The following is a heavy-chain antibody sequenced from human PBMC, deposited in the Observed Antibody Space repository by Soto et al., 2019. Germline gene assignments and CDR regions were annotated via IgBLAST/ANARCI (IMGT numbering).Heavy chain of an antibody. J-gene: IGHJ6*02. CDR1: GYPFTGYY. CDR2: INPNSGGT. D-gene: IGHD2-15*01. Sequence: XSVKVACKASGYPFTGYYMHWVRQAPGQGLEWMGWINPNSGGTNYAQKFQGRVTMTRDTSISTAYMELSRLRSDDTAVYYCARVGGGARVRYYYYGMDVWGQGTTVTVSS. CDR3: ARVGGGARVRYYYYGMDV. V-gene: IGHV1-2*02.